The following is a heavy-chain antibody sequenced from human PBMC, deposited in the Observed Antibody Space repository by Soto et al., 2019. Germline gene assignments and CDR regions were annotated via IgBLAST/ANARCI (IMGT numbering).Heavy chain of an antibody. V-gene: IGHV1-69*15. CDR1: GGTLRSHA. J-gene: IGHJ6*02. CDR3: ARGYYYDSSGYRGAPHDYYYGMDV. Sequence: GSCQGSGGTLRSHAISWGGQAPRQRLEWVGRGIPIFGTANYAQKFQGRVTITADESTSTAYMELSSLRSEDTAVYYCARGYYYDSSGYRGAPHDYYYGMDVWGQGTTVTVSS. CDR2: GIPIFGTA. D-gene: IGHD3-22*01.